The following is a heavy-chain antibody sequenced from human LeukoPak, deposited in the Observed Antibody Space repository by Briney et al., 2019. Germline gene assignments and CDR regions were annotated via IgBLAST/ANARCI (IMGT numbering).Heavy chain of an antibody. J-gene: IGHJ4*02. CDR3: ARDRPIIVGATRFDY. Sequence: GGSLRLSCAASGFTFSSYSMNWVRQAPGKGLEWVSYISSSGSTMYYADSVKGRFTISRDNAKNSLYLQMNSLRAEDTAVYYCARDRPIIVGATRFDYWGQGTLVTVSS. CDR1: GFTFSSYS. CDR2: ISSSGSTM. V-gene: IGHV3-48*04. D-gene: IGHD1-26*01.